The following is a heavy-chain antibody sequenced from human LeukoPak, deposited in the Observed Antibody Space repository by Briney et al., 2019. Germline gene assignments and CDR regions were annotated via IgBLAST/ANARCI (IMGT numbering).Heavy chain of an antibody. D-gene: IGHD7-27*01. J-gene: IGHJ6*02. Sequence: GGSLRLSCAASEFTFSDYWMSWVRQAPGKGPEWVANIKEDGSEKQYVDSVKGRFTVSRDIAKNSLFLQMNSLRLEDTAVYYCATYKNWVAGDVWGQGTTVSVSS. V-gene: IGHV3-7*01. CDR2: IKEDGSEK. CDR1: EFTFSDYW. CDR3: ATYKNWVAGDV.